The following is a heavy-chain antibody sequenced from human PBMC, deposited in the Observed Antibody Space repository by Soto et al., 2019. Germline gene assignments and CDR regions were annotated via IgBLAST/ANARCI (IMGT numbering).Heavy chain of an antibody. D-gene: IGHD3-22*01. CDR1: GGTFSSYA. CDR3: ARDHRDSSCYYAPWYFDL. CDR2: IIPIFGTA. J-gene: IGHJ2*01. Sequence: QVQLVQSGAEVKKPGSSVKVSCKASGGTFSSYAISWVRQAPGQGLEWMGGIIPIFGTANYAQKFQGRVTITADESTSTAYMELSSLRSEDTAVYYCARDHRDSSCYYAPWYFDLWGRGTLVTVSS. V-gene: IGHV1-69*12.